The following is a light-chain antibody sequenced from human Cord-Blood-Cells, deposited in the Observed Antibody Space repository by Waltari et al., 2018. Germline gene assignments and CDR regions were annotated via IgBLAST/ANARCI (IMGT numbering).Light chain of an antibody. CDR1: QDISNY. CDR2: DAS. V-gene: IGKV1-33*01. CDR3: QQYDNLPIFT. Sequence: DLQMTQSPSSLSASVGDRVTITRQASQDISNYLNWYQQKPGKAPKLLIYDASNLETGVPSRFSGSGSGTDFTFTISSLQPEDIATYYCQQYDNLPIFTFGPGTKVDIK. J-gene: IGKJ3*01.